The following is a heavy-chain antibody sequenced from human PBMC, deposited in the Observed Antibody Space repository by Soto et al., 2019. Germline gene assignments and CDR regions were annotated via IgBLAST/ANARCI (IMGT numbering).Heavy chain of an antibody. CDR1: GFTFSSYG. CDR2: IWYDGSNK. Sequence: PGGSLRLSCAASGFTFSSYGMHWVRQAPGKGLEWVAVIWYDGSNKYYADSVKGRFTISRDNSKNTLYLQMNSLRAEDTAVYYCARDDYYGSSGYYAHWGQGTLVTVSS. J-gene: IGHJ4*02. D-gene: IGHD3-22*01. CDR3: ARDDYYGSSGYYAH. V-gene: IGHV3-33*01.